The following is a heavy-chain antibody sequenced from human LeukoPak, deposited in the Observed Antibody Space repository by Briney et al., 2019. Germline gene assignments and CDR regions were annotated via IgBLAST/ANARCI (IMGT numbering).Heavy chain of an antibody. Sequence: GGSLRLSCAASGFTISSYSMNWVRQAPGKGLEWVSSITSSSSYIYYADSVKGRFTISRDNAKNSLYLQMNSLRAEDTAVYYCAPSTYSGSPPFDYWGQGTLVIVSS. J-gene: IGHJ4*02. V-gene: IGHV3-21*01. D-gene: IGHD1-26*01. CDR1: GFTISSYS. CDR3: APSTYSGSPPFDY. CDR2: ITSSSSYI.